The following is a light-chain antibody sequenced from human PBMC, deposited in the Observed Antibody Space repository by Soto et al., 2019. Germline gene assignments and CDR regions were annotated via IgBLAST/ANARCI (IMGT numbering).Light chain of an antibody. CDR1: SSDGGDYNY. J-gene: IGLJ2*01. CDR3: SSYTSSSALVV. Sequence: QSVLTQPASVSGSPGQSITISCTGTSSDGGDYNYVSWYQQHPGKAPKLMIYEVSNRPSGVSNRFSGSKSGNTASLTISGLQAEDEADYYCSSYTSSSALVVFGGGTKLTVL. V-gene: IGLV2-14*01. CDR2: EVS.